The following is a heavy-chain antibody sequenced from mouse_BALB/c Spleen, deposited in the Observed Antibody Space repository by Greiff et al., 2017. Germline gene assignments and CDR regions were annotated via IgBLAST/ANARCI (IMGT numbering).Heavy chain of an antibody. D-gene: IGHD2-1*01. CDR3: ARVDCNYGAMDY. V-gene: IGHV14-3*02. Sequence: EVQLQQSGAELVKPGASVKLSCTASGFNIKDTYMHWVKQRPEQSLEWIGRINPANGNTKYDPKVQGKATITADTSYNTAYLQLSSLTSEDTAVYYCARVDCNYGAMDYWGQGTSVTVSS. J-gene: IGHJ4*01. CDR1: GFNIKDTY. CDR2: INPANGNT.